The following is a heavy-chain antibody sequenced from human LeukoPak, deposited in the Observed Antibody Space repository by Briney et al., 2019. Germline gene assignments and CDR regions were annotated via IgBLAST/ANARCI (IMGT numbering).Heavy chain of an antibody. V-gene: IGHV3-48*03. CDR2: LSSSGSTI. CDR1: GFTVCNFE. Sequence: GGSLRLSCAASGFTVCNFEMKWVRQAPGQGLEGVSYLSSSGSTIYYADSVRGRFTISRDNAKNSLYLQMNSLRAEDTAVYYCATIAVAGTRFDYWGQGTLVTVSS. J-gene: IGHJ4*02. CDR3: ATIAVAGTRFDY. D-gene: IGHD6-19*01.